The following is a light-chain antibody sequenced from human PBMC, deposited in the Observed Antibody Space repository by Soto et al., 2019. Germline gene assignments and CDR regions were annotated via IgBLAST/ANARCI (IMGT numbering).Light chain of an antibody. CDR3: QQYNNWPPLT. CDR1: QSVSSN. CDR2: GAS. Sequence: EIVMTQSPATLSVSPGERATLSCRASQSVSSNLVWYQQKPGQAPRLLIHGASTGATGIPARFSGSGSGTEFTLTISSLQSEDFAIYYCQQYNNWPPLTFGGGTKVEIK. V-gene: IGKV3-15*01. J-gene: IGKJ4*01.